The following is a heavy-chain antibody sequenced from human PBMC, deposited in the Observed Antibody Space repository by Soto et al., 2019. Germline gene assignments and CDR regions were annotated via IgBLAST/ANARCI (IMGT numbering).Heavy chain of an antibody. CDR1: GESFSASY. V-gene: IGHV4-34*01. J-gene: IGHJ4*02. Sequence: QVHVQQWGAGLLKPSETLSLTCGVYGESFSASYWNWIRQSPGKGLEWIGDIHHTGDTKYNPSLKSRLTLSVDTSKNQFSRKLTSVTAADTAVYYCVRFEELSPGSGPRADYWGQGTLVTVSS. CDR3: VRFEELSPGSGPRADY. D-gene: IGHD3-10*01. CDR2: IHHTGDT.